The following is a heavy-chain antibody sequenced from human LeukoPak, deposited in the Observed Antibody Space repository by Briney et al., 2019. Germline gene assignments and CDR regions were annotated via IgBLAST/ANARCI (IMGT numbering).Heavy chain of an antibody. Sequence: PSQTLSLTCTVSGGSISSHYCSWIRQPPGKGLEYIGYMYYSGSTNYNPSLKSRVTISVDTSQNQFSLKLSSLTAADTAVYYCARGVVAAAGRTFDLWGQGTLVTVSS. CDR2: MYYSGST. D-gene: IGHD6-13*01. CDR1: GGSISSHY. V-gene: IGHV4-59*11. J-gene: IGHJ4*02. CDR3: ARGVVAAAGRTFDL.